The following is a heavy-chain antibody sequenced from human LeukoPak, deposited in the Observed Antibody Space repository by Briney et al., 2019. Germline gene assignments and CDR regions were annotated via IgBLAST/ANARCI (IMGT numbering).Heavy chain of an antibody. Sequence: GASVNVSCKASGYTFTGYYMHWLRQAPGQGLEWMGWINPNSGGTNYAQKFQGRVTMTRDTSISTAYMELSRLRSDDTAVYYCARVAITMVRGVIGPLEYWGQGTLVTVSS. CDR3: ARVAITMVRGVIGPLEY. CDR2: INPNSGGT. J-gene: IGHJ4*02. D-gene: IGHD3-10*01. V-gene: IGHV1-2*02. CDR1: GYTFTGYY.